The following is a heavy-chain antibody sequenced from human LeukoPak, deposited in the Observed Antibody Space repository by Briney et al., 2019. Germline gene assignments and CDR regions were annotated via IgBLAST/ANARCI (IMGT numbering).Heavy chain of an antibody. CDR3: ARGWGYCSSTSCYTSGYNWFDP. V-gene: IGHV3-30-3*01. J-gene: IGHJ5*02. CDR2: ISYDGSNK. CDR1: GFTFSSYA. Sequence: GGSLRLSCAASGFTFSSYAMHWVRQAPGKGLEWVAVISYDGSNKYYADSVKSRFTISRDNSKNTLYLQMNSLRAEDTAVYYCARGWGYCSSTSCYTSGYNWFDPWGQGTLVTVSS. D-gene: IGHD2-2*02.